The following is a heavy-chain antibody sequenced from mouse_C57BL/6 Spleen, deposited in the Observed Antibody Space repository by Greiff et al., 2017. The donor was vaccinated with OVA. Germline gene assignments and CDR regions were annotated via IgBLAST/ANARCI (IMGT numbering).Heavy chain of an antibody. CDR3: ARRVVRRAWFAY. CDR2: INYDGSST. Sequence: EVKLVESEGGLVQPGSSMKLSCTASGFTFSDYYMAWVRQVPEKGLEWVANINYDGSSTYYLDSLKSRFIISRDNAKNILYLQMSSLKSEDTATYYCARRVVRRAWFAYWGQGTLVTVSA. CDR1: GFTFSDYY. D-gene: IGHD1-1*02. V-gene: IGHV5-16*01. J-gene: IGHJ3*01.